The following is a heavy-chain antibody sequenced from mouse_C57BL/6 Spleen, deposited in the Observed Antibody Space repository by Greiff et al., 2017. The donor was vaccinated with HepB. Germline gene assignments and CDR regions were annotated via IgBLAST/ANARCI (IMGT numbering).Heavy chain of an antibody. J-gene: IGHJ1*03. CDR1: GYTFTSYW. Sequence: QVQLQQPGAELVKPGASVKLSCKASGYTFTSYWMHWVKQRPGRGLEWIGRIDPNSGGTKYNEKFKSKATLTVDKPSSTSYMQLSSLTSEDSAVYYCARDYGSSYGDWYFDVWGTGTTVTVSS. CDR2: IDPNSGGT. CDR3: ARDYGSSYGDWYFDV. V-gene: IGHV1-72*01. D-gene: IGHD1-1*01.